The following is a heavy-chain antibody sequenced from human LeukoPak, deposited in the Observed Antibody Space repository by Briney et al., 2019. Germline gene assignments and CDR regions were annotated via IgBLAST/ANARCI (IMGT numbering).Heavy chain of an antibody. Sequence: SETLSLTCTVSGGSISSSSYYWGWIRQPPGKGLEWIGSIYYSGSTYYNPSLKSLVTISVDTSKHQFSLKLSSVTAADTAVYYCARDTRGRAAPLFSFDYWGQGTLVTVSS. CDR3: ARDTRGRAAPLFSFDY. D-gene: IGHD6-25*01. CDR2: IYYSGST. CDR1: GGSISSSSYY. J-gene: IGHJ4*02. V-gene: IGHV4-39*07.